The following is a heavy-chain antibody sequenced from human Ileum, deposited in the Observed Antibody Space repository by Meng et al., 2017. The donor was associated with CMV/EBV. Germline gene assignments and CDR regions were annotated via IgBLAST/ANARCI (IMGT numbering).Heavy chain of an antibody. V-gene: IGHV3-53*01. Sequence: VTLVEAGVGLIQPGGSLRLSCAADGFIVSRHFMNWVRQAPGKGVEWVSVIYTGGSTYYADSVKGRFTISRENSKNTLYLQMNSLRAEATDVYYCARGYGDYWGQGTLVTVSS. J-gene: IGHJ4*02. CDR2: IYTGGST. CDR3: ARGYGDY. D-gene: IGHD1-1*01. CDR1: GFIVSRHF.